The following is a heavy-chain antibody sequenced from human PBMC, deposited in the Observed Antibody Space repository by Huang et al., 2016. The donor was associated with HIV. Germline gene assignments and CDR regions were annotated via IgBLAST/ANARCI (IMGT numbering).Heavy chain of an antibody. CDR1: GGSFSGYY. V-gene: IGHV4-34*01. CDR3: ARGQGGYYYYYMDV. J-gene: IGHJ6*03. Sequence: QVQLQQWGAGLLRPSETLSLTCAVYGGSFSGYYGTWSRQPPGKGLEWIGEINQSKSTNYNPSLRSRVTIAVDTSRNQFSLTLTTVTAADTAVYYCARGQGGYYYYYMDVWGKGTTVTVSS. CDR2: INQSKST.